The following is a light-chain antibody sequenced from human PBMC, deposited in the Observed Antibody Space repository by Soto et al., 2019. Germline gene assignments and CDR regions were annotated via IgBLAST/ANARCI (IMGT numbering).Light chain of an antibody. CDR2: DAY. CDR1: QSFRGL. J-gene: IGKJ5*01. Sequence: EVVLTQSPVTLSLSPGERATLSFRASQSFRGLLAWYQQKPGQAPRLLIYDAYNRATCIPPRFSGSGSGTDFTLTISSREPEDSSVYYCQQRHMWPITVGEATRLEIK. CDR3: QQRHMWPIT. V-gene: IGKV3-11*01.